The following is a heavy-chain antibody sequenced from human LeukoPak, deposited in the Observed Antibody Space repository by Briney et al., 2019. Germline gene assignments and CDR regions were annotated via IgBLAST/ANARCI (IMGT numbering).Heavy chain of an antibody. J-gene: IGHJ4*02. Sequence: SETLSLPCAVYGGSFSGYYWSWIRQPPGKGLEWIGEINHSGRTNYNPSLKSRVTISVDTSKNQFSLKLSSVTAADTAVYYCARGRYNWSYWGQETLPTVSS. V-gene: IGHV4-34*01. CDR2: INHSGRT. D-gene: IGHD1-20*01. CDR1: GGSFSGYY. CDR3: ARGRYNWSY.